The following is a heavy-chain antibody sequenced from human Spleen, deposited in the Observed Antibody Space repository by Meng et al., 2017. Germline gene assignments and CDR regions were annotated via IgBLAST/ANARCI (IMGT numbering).Heavy chain of an antibody. J-gene: IGHJ4*02. CDR1: GGSFSGYY. CDR3: ARRRGHSSSWPFDY. D-gene: IGHD6-13*01. Sequence: QVRLQQWGAGLLKPSETLSLTCAVYGGSFSGYYWSWIRQPPGKGLEWIGEINHSGSTNYNPSLKSRVTISVDTSKNQFSLKLSSVTAADTAVYYCARRRGHSSSWPFDYWGQGTLVTVSS. CDR2: INHSGST. V-gene: IGHV4-34*01.